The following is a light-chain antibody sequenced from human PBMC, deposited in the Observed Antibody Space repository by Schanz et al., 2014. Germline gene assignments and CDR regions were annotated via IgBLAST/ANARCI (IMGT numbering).Light chain of an antibody. CDR2: EVS. CDR1: SSDVGGYNY. V-gene: IGLV2-23*02. Sequence: QSALTQPASVSGSPGQSVTISCTGTSSDVGGYNYVSWYQQHPGKAPKLMISEVSKRPSGVPDRFSGSKSGNTASLTISGLQAEDEADYYCCSYAGSSTSVVFGGGTKLTVL. CDR3: CSYAGSSTSVV. J-gene: IGLJ2*01.